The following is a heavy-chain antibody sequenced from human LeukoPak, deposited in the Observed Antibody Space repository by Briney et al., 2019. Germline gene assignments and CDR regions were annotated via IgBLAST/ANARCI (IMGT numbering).Heavy chain of an antibody. J-gene: IGHJ4*02. Sequence: SETLSPTCTVSGVSISTSYYYWGWIRQPPGKGLEWIGNIHNSESTYYNPSLKSRVTISVDTSKNQFSLKLSSVTAADTAVYYCARQVTFGYAYAYYFDYWGQGSLVTVSS. CDR2: IHNSEST. CDR3: ARQVTFGYAYAYYFDY. D-gene: IGHD5-18*01. V-gene: IGHV4-39*01. CDR1: GVSISTSYYY.